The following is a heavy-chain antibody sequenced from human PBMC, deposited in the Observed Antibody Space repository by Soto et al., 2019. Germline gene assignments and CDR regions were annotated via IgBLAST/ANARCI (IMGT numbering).Heavy chain of an antibody. CDR2: IYRSGST. Sequence: SETLSLTCAVSGVSISSGDNSWSWIRQPPGKGLEWIGYIYRSGSTFYNPSLKSRVTLSVDTSKNQFSLSLRSLTAADTALYYCARGLGYCSTTTCTEDWFDPWGPGILVTVSS. CDR1: GVSISSGDNS. CDR3: ARGLGYCSTTTCTEDWFDP. D-gene: IGHD2-2*01. J-gene: IGHJ5*02. V-gene: IGHV4-30-2*01.